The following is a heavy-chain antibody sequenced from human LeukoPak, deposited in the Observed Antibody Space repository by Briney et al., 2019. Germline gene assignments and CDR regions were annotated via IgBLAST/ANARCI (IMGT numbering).Heavy chain of an antibody. CDR1: GGTFSSYA. CDR3: ARTGYSSSWYCL. D-gene: IGHD6-13*01. J-gene: IGHJ4*02. V-gene: IGHV1-69*05. CDR2: IIPIFGTA. Sequence: SVKVSCKASGGTFSSYAISWVRQAPGQGLEWMGRIIPIFGTANYAQKFQGRVTITTDESTSTAYMELSSLRSEDTAVYYCARTGYSSSWYCLWGQGTLVTVSS.